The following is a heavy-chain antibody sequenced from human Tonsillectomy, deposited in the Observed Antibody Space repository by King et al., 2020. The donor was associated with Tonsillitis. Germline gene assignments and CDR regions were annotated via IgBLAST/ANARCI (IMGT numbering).Heavy chain of an antibody. CDR1: GGSISSYY. J-gene: IGHJ4*02. CDR2: IYYSGGT. V-gene: IGHV4-59*08. CDR3: ARQGRGTWYFDY. D-gene: IGHD1-14*01. Sequence: VQLQESGPGLVKPSGTLSLTCTVSGGSISSYYWSWIRQPPGKGLEWIGDIYYSGGTHYNPSLKSRVTLSVDTPKNQFSLKLSSVTAADTAVYYCARQGRGTWYFDYWGQGTLVTVSS.